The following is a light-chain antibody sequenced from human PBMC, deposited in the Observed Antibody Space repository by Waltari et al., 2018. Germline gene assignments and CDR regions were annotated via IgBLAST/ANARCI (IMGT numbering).Light chain of an antibody. Sequence: SSELTQDPDVSVALGQTVRLTCPGDSLRRYSASWYQQRPGQAPFLVLYGPDNRPSGIPDRFSGSTSGNTASLTITRAQAEDEGVYYCLSRDTSSTRVFGGGTTLTV. CDR3: LSRDTSSTRV. CDR1: SLRRYS. J-gene: IGLJ3*02. V-gene: IGLV3-19*01. CDR2: GPD.